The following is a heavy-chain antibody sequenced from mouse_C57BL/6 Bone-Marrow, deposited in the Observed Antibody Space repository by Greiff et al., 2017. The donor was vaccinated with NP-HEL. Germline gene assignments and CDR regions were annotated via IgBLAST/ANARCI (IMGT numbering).Heavy chain of an antibody. CDR3: ARGGWLLRYFDV. J-gene: IGHJ1*03. CDR2: IYPSDSET. Sequence: QVQLKQPGAELVRPGSSVKLSCKASGYTFTSYWMDWVKQRPGQGLEWIGNIYPSDSETHYNQKFKDKATLTVDKSSSTAYMQLSSLTSEDSAVYYCARGGWLLRYFDVGGTGTTVTVSS. V-gene: IGHV1-61*01. D-gene: IGHD2-3*01. CDR1: GYTFTSYW.